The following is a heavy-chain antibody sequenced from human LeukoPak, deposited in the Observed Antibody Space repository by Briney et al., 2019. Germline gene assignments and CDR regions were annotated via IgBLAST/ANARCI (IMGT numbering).Heavy chain of an antibody. J-gene: IGHJ4*02. CDR1: GFTFSTYA. Sequence: GGSLRLSCAASGFTFSTYAMNWVRQAPGKGLEWVSYISDSSSTIYYADSVKGRFTISRDNAKNSLYLQMNSLRVEDTAVYYCARDKNPSGWYSSSLDYWGQGTLVTVSS. V-gene: IGHV3-48*01. CDR3: ARDKNPSGWYSSSLDY. CDR2: ISDSSSTI. D-gene: IGHD6-19*01.